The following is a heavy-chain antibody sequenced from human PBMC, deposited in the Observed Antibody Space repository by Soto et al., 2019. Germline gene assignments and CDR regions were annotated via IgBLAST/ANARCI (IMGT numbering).Heavy chain of an antibody. CDR2: INHSGST. J-gene: IGHJ3*02. CDR3: ARGGIPYYYGSGSSNAFDI. Sequence: LSLTCAVYGGSFSGYYWSWIRQPPGKGLEWIGEINHSGSTNYNPSLKSRVTISVDTSKNQFSLKLSSVTAADTAVYYCARGGIPYYYGSGSSNAFDIWGQGTMVTVSS. CDR1: GGSFSGYY. V-gene: IGHV4-34*01. D-gene: IGHD3-10*01.